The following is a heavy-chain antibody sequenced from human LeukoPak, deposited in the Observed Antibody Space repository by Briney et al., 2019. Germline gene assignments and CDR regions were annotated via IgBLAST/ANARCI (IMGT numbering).Heavy chain of an antibody. CDR1: GFTVSSNY. J-gene: IGHJ4*02. V-gene: IGHV3-53*01. CDR2: IYSGGST. CDR3: AREGQQLGFDY. D-gene: IGHD6-13*01. Sequence: GGSLRLSCAASGFTVSSNYMSWVRQAPGKGLEWVSVIYSGGSTYYADSVKGRFTISRDNSKNTLYIQLNSLRAEDTAVYYCAREGQQLGFDYWGQGTLVTVSA.